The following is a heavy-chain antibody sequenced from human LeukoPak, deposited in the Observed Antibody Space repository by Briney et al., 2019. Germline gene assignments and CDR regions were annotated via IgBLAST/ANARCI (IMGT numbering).Heavy chain of an antibody. CDR1: GGTFSNYG. Sequence: GSSVKVSCKASGGTFSNYGIGWVRQAPGQGLEWMGGIIPIFGTANYAQNLQGRVTITADESTTTAYMELSSLRSDDTAVYYCARGPRSGYDVRLDYWGQGTLVTVSS. J-gene: IGHJ4*02. V-gene: IGHV1-69*01. CDR2: IIPIFGTA. D-gene: IGHD5-12*01. CDR3: ARGPRSGYDVRLDY.